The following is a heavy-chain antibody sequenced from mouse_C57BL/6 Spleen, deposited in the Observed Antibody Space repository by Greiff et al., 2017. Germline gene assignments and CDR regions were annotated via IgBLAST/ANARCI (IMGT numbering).Heavy chain of an antibody. CDR3: ARYGTVVDWYFDV. V-gene: IGHV1-52*01. Sequence: VKLQQPGAELVRPGSSVKLSCKASGYTFTSYWMHWVKQRPIQGLEWIGNIDPSDSETHYNQKFKDKATLTVDKSSSTAYMQLSSLTSEDSAVYYCARYGTVVDWYFDVWGTGTTVTVSS. D-gene: IGHD1-1*01. CDR1: GYTFTSYW. CDR2: IDPSDSET. J-gene: IGHJ1*03.